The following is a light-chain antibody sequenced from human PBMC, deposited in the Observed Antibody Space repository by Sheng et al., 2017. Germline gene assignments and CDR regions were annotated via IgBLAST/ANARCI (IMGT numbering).Light chain of an antibody. Sequence: EIVLTQSPGTLSLSPGERATLSCRASQTVTSNLAWYQQKPGQAPRLLIYGASTRATGVPDRFSGSGSGTEFTLTISSLQSEDFAVYYCQQYNKWPPYSFGQGTKLEIK. CDR2: GAS. V-gene: IGKV3-15*01. CDR3: QQYNKWPPYS. J-gene: IGKJ2*03. CDR1: QTVTSN.